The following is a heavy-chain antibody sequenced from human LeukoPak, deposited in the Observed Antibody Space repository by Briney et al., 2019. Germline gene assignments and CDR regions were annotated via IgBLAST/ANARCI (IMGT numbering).Heavy chain of an antibody. CDR1: GGSVSTGSYY. D-gene: IGHD3/OR15-3a*01. CDR2: IYYSGST. J-gene: IGHJ4*02. CDR3: AGDRLGLVPDY. Sequence: MTSETLSLTCTVSGGSVSTGSYYWSWIRQPPGKGLEWIGYIYYSGSTNYNPSLKSRVTMSLDTSRDQFSLRLSSVTAADTAVYFCAGDRLGLVPDYWGQGTLVTVSS. V-gene: IGHV4-61*01.